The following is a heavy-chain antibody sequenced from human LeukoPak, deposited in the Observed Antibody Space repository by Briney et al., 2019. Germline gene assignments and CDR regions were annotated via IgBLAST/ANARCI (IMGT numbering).Heavy chain of an antibody. D-gene: IGHD4-17*01. CDR2: IYSGGST. CDR1: GFTVSSNY. CDR3: AKEWGNYGDYLHFDY. J-gene: IGHJ4*02. V-gene: IGHV3-53*01. Sequence: GGSLRLSCAASGFTVSSNYMSWVRQAPGKGLEWVSVIYSGGSTYYADSVKGRITMSRDNSKNTLSLQMNSLRGEDTAVYYCAKEWGNYGDYLHFDYWGQGTLVTVSS.